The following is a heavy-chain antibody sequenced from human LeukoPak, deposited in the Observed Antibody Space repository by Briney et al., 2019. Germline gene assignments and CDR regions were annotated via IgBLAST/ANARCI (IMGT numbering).Heavy chain of an antibody. CDR3: AREYSYGYYYYYMDV. Sequence: SETLSLTCTVSGGSISSGSYYWSWIRQPAGKGLEWIGRIYTSGSTNYNPSLKSRVTMSVDTSKNQFSLKLSSVTAADTAVYYCAREYSYGYYYYYMDVWGKGTTVTISS. V-gene: IGHV4-61*02. J-gene: IGHJ6*03. CDR1: GGSISSGSYY. D-gene: IGHD5-18*01. CDR2: IYTSGST.